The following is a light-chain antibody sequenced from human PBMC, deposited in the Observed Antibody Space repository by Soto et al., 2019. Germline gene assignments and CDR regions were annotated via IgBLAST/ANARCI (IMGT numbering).Light chain of an antibody. CDR3: QQYNIWPLT. CDR2: GAA. J-gene: IGKJ4*01. CDR1: QSVSSD. V-gene: IGKV3-15*01. Sequence: ETQMTQSPVTLSVSPGERVTLSCRASQSVSSDLAWYQKKPGQPPRLLIYGAATRATGIPARFSGSGSGTEFTLTINSLQSEDFAIYYCQQYNIWPLTFGGGTRVQIK.